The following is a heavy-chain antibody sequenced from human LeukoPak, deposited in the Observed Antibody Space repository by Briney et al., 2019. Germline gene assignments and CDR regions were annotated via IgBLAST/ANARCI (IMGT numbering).Heavy chain of an antibody. CDR3: ARGGGYCSGGSCYSVWFDP. D-gene: IGHD2-15*01. CDR2: INHSGST. Sequence: PSETLSLTCAVYGGSFSGYYWSWICQPPGKGLEWIGEINHSGSTYYNPSLKSRVTISVDTSKNQFSLKLSSVTAADTAVYYCARGGGYCSGGSCYSVWFDPWGQGTLVTVSS. V-gene: IGHV4-34*01. CDR1: GGSFSGYY. J-gene: IGHJ5*02.